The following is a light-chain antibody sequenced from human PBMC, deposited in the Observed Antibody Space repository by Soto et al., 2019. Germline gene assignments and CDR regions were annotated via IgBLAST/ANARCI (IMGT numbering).Light chain of an antibody. CDR3: QTWGTGIQVV. Sequence: QLVLTQSPSASASLGASVKLTCTLSSGHSSYAIAWHQQQPEKGPRYLMYLNSDGSHSKGDGIPDRFSGSSSGAERYLTISSLQSEDDADYYCQTWGTGIQVVFGGGTKLTVL. V-gene: IGLV4-69*01. J-gene: IGLJ2*01. CDR2: LNSDGSH. CDR1: SGHSSYA.